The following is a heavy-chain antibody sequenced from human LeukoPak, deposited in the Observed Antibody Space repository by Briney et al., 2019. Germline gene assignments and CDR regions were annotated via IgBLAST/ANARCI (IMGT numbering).Heavy chain of an antibody. V-gene: IGHV1-2*06. CDR1: GYTFTGYY. CDR3: ARADYYDSSGKLPDI. D-gene: IGHD3-22*01. J-gene: IGHJ3*02. CDR2: INPNSGGT. Sequence: GASVKVSCKASGYTFTGYYMHWVRQAPGQGLEWMGRINPNSGGTNYAQKFQGRVTMTRDTSISTAYMELSRLRSDDTAVYYCARADYYDSSGKLPDIWGQGTMVTVSS.